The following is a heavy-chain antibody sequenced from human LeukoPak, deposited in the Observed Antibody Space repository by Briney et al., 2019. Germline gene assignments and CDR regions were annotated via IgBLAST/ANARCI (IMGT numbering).Heavy chain of an antibody. Sequence: GGSLRPSCAASGFTFTSYGMHWVRQAPGKGLEWVAFIRYDGSNEYYADSVKGRFTISRDNFKNTLYLQMNSLRAEDTAVYYCAKDRFCSGGTCYPPNWFDPWGQGTLVTVSS. J-gene: IGHJ5*02. D-gene: IGHD2-15*01. CDR3: AKDRFCSGGTCYPPNWFDP. V-gene: IGHV3-30*02. CDR1: GFTFTSYG. CDR2: IRYDGSNE.